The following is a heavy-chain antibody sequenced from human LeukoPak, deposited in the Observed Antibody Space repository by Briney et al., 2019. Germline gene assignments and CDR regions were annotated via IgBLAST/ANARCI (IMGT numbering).Heavy chain of an antibody. CDR1: GFTFRAYA. CDR3: ARDYYFDY. CDR2: ISNDGTIQ. Sequence: PGGSLRLSCAASGFTFRAYAMHWVRQAPGKGLEWLAVISNDGTIQYYADSVKGRFTISRDNSRNSLYLQMNSLRAEDTAVYYCARDYYFDYWGQGTLVTVSS. V-gene: IGHV3-30*04. J-gene: IGHJ4*02.